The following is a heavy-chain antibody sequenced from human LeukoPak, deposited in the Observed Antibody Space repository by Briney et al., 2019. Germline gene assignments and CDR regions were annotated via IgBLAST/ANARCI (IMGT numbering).Heavy chain of an antibody. J-gene: IGHJ6*03. CDR3: ARGVGYYMDV. CDR2: INHSGST. V-gene: IGHV4-39*07. CDR1: GGSISSSSYY. Sequence: SETLSLTCTVSGGSISSSSYYWGWIRQPPGKGLEWIGEINHSGSTNYNPSLKSRVTISVDTSKNQFSLKLSSVTAADTAVYYCARGVGYYMDVWGKGTTVTVSS.